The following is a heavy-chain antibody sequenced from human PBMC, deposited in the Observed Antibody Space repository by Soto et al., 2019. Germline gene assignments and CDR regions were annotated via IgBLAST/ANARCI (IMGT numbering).Heavy chain of an antibody. CDR3: AKEVYPVSYSHWD. CDR2: ISWNSGSI. V-gene: IGHV3-9*01. D-gene: IGHD3-10*01. Sequence: EVQLVESGGGLVQPGRSLRLSCAASGFTFDDYAMHWVRQAPGKGLEWVSGISWNSGSIGYADSVKGRFTISRDNAKNSLYLQMNSLRAEDTALYYCAKEVYPVSYSHWDWGQGTLVTVSS. J-gene: IGHJ4*02. CDR1: GFTFDDYA.